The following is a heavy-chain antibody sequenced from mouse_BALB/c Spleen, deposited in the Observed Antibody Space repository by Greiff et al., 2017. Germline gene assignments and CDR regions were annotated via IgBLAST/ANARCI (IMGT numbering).Heavy chain of an antibody. D-gene: IGHD1-1*01. CDR1: GFNIKDTY. J-gene: IGHJ4*01. Sequence: EVQLQESGAELVKPGASVKLSCTASGFNIKDTYMHWVKQRPEQGLEWIGRIDPANGNTKYDPKFQGKATITADTSSNTAYLQLSSLTSEDTAVYYCALTTGDAMDYWGQGTSVTVSS. V-gene: IGHV14-3*02. CDR3: ALTTGDAMDY. CDR2: IDPANGNT.